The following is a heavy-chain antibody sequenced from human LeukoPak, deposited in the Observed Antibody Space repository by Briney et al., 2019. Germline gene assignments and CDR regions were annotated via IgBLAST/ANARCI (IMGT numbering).Heavy chain of an antibody. CDR1: GFTFSSNG. CDR3: ARTYYYDSRGYYYLVLDY. D-gene: IGHD3-22*01. CDR2: TSAYNGNT. J-gene: IGHJ4*02. V-gene: IGHV1-18*04. Sequence: VASVKVSCKASGFTFSSNGISWVRQAPGQGLEWMGWTSAYNGNTKYAQKFQDRVTVTTDSSTSTAYMELRNLTSDDTAIYYCARTYYYDSRGYYYLVLDYWGQGTLVTVSS.